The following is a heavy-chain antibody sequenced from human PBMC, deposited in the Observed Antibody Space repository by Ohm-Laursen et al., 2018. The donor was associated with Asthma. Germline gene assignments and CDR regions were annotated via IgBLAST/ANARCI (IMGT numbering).Heavy chain of an antibody. J-gene: IGHJ4*02. CDR2: MNGNGDTT. D-gene: IGHD1-26*01. Sequence: SLRLSCSASGFTFSSYGMHWVRQAPGKGLDYVSSMNGNGDTTHYADSVKGRFTISRDNSKNTLYLQMSSLRAEDTAVYHCIKDLSGTYSFDYWGQGALVTVSS. CDR3: IKDLSGTYSFDY. V-gene: IGHV3-64D*08. CDR1: GFTFSSYG.